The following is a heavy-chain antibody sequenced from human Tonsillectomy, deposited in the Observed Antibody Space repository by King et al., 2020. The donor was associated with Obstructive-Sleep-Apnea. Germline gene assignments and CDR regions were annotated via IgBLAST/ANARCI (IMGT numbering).Heavy chain of an antibody. J-gene: IGHJ6*02. V-gene: IGHV4-4*02. CDR2: IYHSGST. CDR1: GASISSSHW. D-gene: IGHD6-19*01. Sequence: VQLQESGPGLVKPSGTLSLTCAVSGASISSSHWWTWVRQPPGKGLEWLGEIYHSGSTNYSPSLKSRVTISVDKSKNQFSLKLSSVTAADTAVYYCARGGYREGSGWPTKVIYYYNMDVWGQGTTVTVSS. CDR3: ARGGYREGSGWPTKVIYYYNMDV.